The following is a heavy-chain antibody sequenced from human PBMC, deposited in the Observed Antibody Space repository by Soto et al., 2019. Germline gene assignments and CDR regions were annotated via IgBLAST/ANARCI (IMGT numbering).Heavy chain of an antibody. D-gene: IGHD3-3*01. J-gene: IGHJ6*02. Sequence: QVQLVQSGAEVKKPGASVKVSCKASGYTFTNYDVNWVRQAAGQGLEWMGWMNPNSGNTDYAQKFRDRVAMTRNTSIDTGYMELSRLTSEDTAVYYCASQGVDFWRVGHYYGLGVWGQGTAVTVAS. CDR1: GYTFTNYD. CDR3: ASQGVDFWRVGHYYGLGV. V-gene: IGHV1-8*01. CDR2: MNPNSGNT.